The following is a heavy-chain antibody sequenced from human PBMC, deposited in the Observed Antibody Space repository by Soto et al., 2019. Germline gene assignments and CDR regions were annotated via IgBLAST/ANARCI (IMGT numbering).Heavy chain of an antibody. V-gene: IGHV4-4*02. Sequence: SQMLSLTRAVAGGTIGSRGGWSMVRQPPGKGLECIGEIYHSASTNYNPSLKSRVTISVDTSKNQFSLKLSSVTAADTAVYYCARRYGGNFDYWGQGTLVTVSS. J-gene: IGHJ4*02. D-gene: IGHD2-15*01. CDR3: ARRYGGNFDY. CDR2: IYHSAST. CDR1: GGTIGSRGG.